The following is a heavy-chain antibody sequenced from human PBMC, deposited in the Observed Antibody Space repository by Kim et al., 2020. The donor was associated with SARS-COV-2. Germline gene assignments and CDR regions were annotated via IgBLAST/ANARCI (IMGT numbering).Heavy chain of an antibody. V-gene: IGHV4-30-2*05. J-gene: IGHJ4*02. D-gene: IGHD2-21*02. Sequence: NQSLNRRVTISIDTSTNPFSLKLSSVTAADTAVYYCARGPPIGGGACYSHWGQGTLVTVSS. CDR3: ARGPPIGGGACYSH.